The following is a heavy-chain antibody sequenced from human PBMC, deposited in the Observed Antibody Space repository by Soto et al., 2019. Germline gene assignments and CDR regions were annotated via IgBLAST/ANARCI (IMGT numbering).Heavy chain of an antibody. J-gene: IGHJ3*01. V-gene: IGHV3-33*01. Sequence: GGSLRLSCAASGFTFSSYGMHWVRQAPGKGLEWVAVIWYDGSNKYYADSVKGRFTISRDNSKNTLYLQMNSLRAEDTAVYYCAREGSWGDYGDYGPPIPLTDTRLDAFDFWGQGTMVTVSS. D-gene: IGHD4-17*01. CDR3: AREGSWGDYGDYGPPIPLTDTRLDAFDF. CDR2: IWYDGSNK. CDR1: GFTFSSYG.